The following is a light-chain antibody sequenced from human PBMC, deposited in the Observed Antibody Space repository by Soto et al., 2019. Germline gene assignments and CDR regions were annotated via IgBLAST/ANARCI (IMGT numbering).Light chain of an antibody. CDR3: QQYSDLPYT. J-gene: IGKJ2*01. Sequence: EIVLTQSPGTLSLSPRERATLSCRASQSVSSRNLAWYQQKPGQAPRLLIYGASSRATGIPDKFSGSGSVTDFTVTINRLEPEECAVYYCQQYSDLPYTFGQGTKLEVK. CDR1: QSVSSRN. CDR2: GAS. V-gene: IGKV3-20*01.